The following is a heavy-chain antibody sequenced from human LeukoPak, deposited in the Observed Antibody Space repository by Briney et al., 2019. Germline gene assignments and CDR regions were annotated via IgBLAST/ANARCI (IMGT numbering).Heavy chain of an antibody. CDR3: ARRPYYDFWSGYRGAYYFDY. Sequence: SETLSLTCTVSGYSISSGYYWGWIRQPPGKGLEWIGSIYHSGSTYYNPSLKSRVTISVDTSKNQFSLKLSSVTAADTAVYYCARRPYYDFWSGYRGAYYFDYWGQGTLVTVSS. J-gene: IGHJ4*02. CDR2: IYHSGST. CDR1: GYSISSGYY. V-gene: IGHV4-38-2*02. D-gene: IGHD3-3*01.